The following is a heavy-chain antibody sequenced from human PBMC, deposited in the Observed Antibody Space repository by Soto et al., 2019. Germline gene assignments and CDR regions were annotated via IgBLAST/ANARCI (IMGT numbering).Heavy chain of an antibody. CDR3: AKGCSGGSCYR. Sequence: EVQLLESGGGLVQPGGSLRLSCAASGFTFSSYAMSWVRQAPGKGLEWVSAISGSGGSTYYANSVKGRFTISRDNAKNSRYLQMNSLRAEDTAVYYCAKGCSGGSCYRWGQGTLVTVSS. J-gene: IGHJ4*02. D-gene: IGHD2-15*01. CDR2: ISGSGGST. CDR1: GFTFSSYA. V-gene: IGHV3-23*01.